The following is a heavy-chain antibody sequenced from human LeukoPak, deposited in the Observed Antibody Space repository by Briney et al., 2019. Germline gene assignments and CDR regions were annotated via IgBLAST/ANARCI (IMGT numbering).Heavy chain of an antibody. CDR1: GFTFSSYA. Sequence: PGGSLRLSCAASGFTFSSYAMSWVRQAPGTGLEWVSAISGSGGNTYYADSVKGRFTISRDKSKNTLFLQMNSLRAEDTAVYYCAKDQGGYDSPSGAFDIWGQGTMVTVSS. V-gene: IGHV3-23*01. D-gene: IGHD5-12*01. CDR3: AKDQGGYDSPSGAFDI. J-gene: IGHJ3*02. CDR2: ISGSGGNT.